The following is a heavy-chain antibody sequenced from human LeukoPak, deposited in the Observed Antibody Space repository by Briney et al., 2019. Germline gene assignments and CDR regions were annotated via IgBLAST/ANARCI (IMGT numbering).Heavy chain of an antibody. V-gene: IGHV3-7*01. J-gene: IGHJ5*02. CDR1: GFTFSNYW. D-gene: IGHD3-10*01. CDR3: ARDRIPPPYLGFGELLSFDL. Sequence: GGSLRLSCEGSGFTFSNYWMGWVRQAPGKGLQWVANIKTDGSEKYYVDSVKGRFTISRDNAKNSLYLQMNSLRAEDTAVYYCARDRIPPPYLGFGELLSFDLWGQGTLVTVSS. CDR2: IKTDGSEK.